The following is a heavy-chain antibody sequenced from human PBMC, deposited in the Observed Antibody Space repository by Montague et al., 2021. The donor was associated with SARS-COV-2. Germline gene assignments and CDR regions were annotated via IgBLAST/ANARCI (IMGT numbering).Heavy chain of an antibody. V-gene: IGHV6-1*01. CDR1: GDSVSSNSAA. D-gene: IGHD6-19*01. J-gene: IGHJ4*02. Sequence: ISGDSVSSNSAAWNWIRQSPSRGLEWLGRTYYRSKWLHDYAISVKSRIIINPDTSKNQFSLQLNSVTPEDTAVYYCANFAVSGTTADYWGQGILVTVSS. CDR3: ANFAVSGTTADY. CDR2: TYYRSKWLH.